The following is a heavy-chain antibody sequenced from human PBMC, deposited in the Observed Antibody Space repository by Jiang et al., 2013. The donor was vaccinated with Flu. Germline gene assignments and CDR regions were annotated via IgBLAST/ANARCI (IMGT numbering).Heavy chain of an antibody. J-gene: IGHJ4*02. V-gene: IGHV5-51*01. CDR1: GYSFTSYW. Sequence: EVKKPGESLKISCKGSGYSFTSYWIGWVRQMPGKGLEWMGIIYPGDSDTRYSPSFQGQVTISADKSISTAYLQWSSLKASDTAMYYCARHVGYSSGWEVLDYWGQGTLVTVSS. CDR2: IYPGDSDT. D-gene: IGHD6-19*01. CDR3: ARHVGYSSGWEVLDY.